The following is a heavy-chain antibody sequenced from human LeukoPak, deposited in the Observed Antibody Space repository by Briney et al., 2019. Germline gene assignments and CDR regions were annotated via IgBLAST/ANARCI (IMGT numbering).Heavy chain of an antibody. Sequence: GGSLRLSCTASGFTFSSYAMSWVRQAPGKGLEWVSAISDSGGSTNYADSVKGRFTISRDNSKNTLYLQINSLRAEDTAVYSCAKDREVLRSLEWFFDYWGQGTLVTVSS. CDR1: GFTFSSYA. D-gene: IGHD3-3*01. V-gene: IGHV3-23*01. J-gene: IGHJ4*02. CDR3: AKDREVLRSLEWFFDY. CDR2: ISDSGGST.